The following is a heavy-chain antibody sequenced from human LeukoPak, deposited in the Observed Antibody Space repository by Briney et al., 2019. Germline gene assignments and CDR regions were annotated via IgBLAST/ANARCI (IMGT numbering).Heavy chain of an antibody. CDR3: ARGAVTPVMVYYMDV. CDR1: GASMFNYY. CDR2: NHYSGGT. J-gene: IGHJ6*03. Sequence: PSETLSLTCTVSGASMFNYYWSWLRQSPGKGLEWIGFNHYSGGTSYKPSLKSRVTISVDTSKNQFSLKLSSVTAADTAVYYCARGAVTPVMVYYMDVWGKGTTVTVSS. V-gene: IGHV4-59*01. D-gene: IGHD4-17*01.